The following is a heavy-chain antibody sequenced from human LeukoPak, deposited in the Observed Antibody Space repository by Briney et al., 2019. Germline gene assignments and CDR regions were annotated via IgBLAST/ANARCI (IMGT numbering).Heavy chain of an antibody. CDR3: ARGTPYGAIDY. J-gene: IGHJ4*02. V-gene: IGHV1-69*13. CDR1: GYTFTSYG. Sequence: ASVKVSCKASGYTFTSYGISWVRQAPGQGLEWMGGIIPIFGTANYAQKFQGRVTITADDSTSTAYMELSSLRSEDTAVYYCARGTPYGAIDYWGQGTLVTVSS. D-gene: IGHD1-26*01. CDR2: IIPIFGTA.